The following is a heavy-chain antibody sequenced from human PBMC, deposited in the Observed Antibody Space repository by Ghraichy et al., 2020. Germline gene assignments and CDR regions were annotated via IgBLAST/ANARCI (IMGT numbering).Heavy chain of an antibody. V-gene: IGHV4-34*01. Sequence: SETLSLTCAVYGGSFSDYYWSWIRQPPGKGLEWIGEINRSGSTNYNPSLKSRVTISVDTSKNQFSLKLSSVTATDTAVYYCARRVGGISTMALRGRNFNWFDPWGQGNLVTVSS. CDR3: ARRVGGISTMALRGRNFNWFDP. D-gene: IGHD3-10*01. CDR1: GGSFSDYY. J-gene: IGHJ5*02. CDR2: INRSGST.